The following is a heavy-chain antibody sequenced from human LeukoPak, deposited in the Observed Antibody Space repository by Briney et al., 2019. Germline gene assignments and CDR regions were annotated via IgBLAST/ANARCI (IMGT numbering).Heavy chain of an antibody. Sequence: GGSLRLSCAASGFTFSNYWMSWVRQAPGEGLEWVANIKQDGSEKYYVNSVKGRFTVSRDNAKNSLYLQMNGLRAEDTAVYYCARDSGYCSSTGCYVHYFDYWGQGTLVTVSS. CDR3: ARDSGYCSSTGCYVHYFDY. V-gene: IGHV3-7*01. CDR1: GFTFSNYW. J-gene: IGHJ4*02. D-gene: IGHD2-2*01. CDR2: IKQDGSEK.